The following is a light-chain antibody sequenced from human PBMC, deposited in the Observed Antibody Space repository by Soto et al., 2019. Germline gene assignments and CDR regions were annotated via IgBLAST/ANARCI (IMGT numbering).Light chain of an antibody. Sequence: IPLTQSPSSLSASVGDRVTITCRASQGISSYLAWYQQKPGKAPKLLIYAASTLQSGVPSRFSGSGSGTDFTLTISSLQPEDFVTYYCQQLNSYPRTFCQGTKLEIK. CDR1: QGISSY. CDR2: AAS. J-gene: IGKJ2*01. V-gene: IGKV1-9*01. CDR3: QQLNSYPRT.